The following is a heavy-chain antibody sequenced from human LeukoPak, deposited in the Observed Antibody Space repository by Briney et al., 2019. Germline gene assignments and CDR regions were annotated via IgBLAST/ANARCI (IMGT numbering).Heavy chain of an antibody. J-gene: IGHJ5*02. D-gene: IGHD2-2*02. CDR1: GYTFTGYY. V-gene: IGHV1-2*02. Sequence: ASVKVSCKASGYTFTGYYIYWVRQAPGQGLEWMGWINPNSGGTNYAQKFQGRVAMTRDTSVNTAYMELSRLRSDDTAVYYCARVDSEYCSSTSCYKWFDLWAQGTLVTVSS. CDR3: ARVDSEYCSSTSCYKWFDL. CDR2: INPNSGGT.